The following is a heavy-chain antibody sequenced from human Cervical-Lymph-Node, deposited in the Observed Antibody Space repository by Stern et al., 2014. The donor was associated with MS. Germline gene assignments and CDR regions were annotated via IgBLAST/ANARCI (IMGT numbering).Heavy chain of an antibody. CDR3: ARDLFTPSLDV. V-gene: IGHV4-31*03. J-gene: IGHJ6*02. D-gene: IGHD2-15*01. Sequence: QLQLQESGPRLVKPSQTLSLTCTVSGGSISSDNYYWTWIRQHPGKGLEWIGPIYYSGATHYNPSLKSRVSITVDTSQNLFSLRLSSVTAADTAVYYCARDLFTPSLDVWGHGTTVTVS. CDR2: IYYSGAT. CDR1: GGSISSDNYY.